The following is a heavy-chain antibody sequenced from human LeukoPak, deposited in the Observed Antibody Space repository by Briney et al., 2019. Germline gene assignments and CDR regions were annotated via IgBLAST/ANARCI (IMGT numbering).Heavy chain of an antibody. V-gene: IGHV3-23*01. CDR3: AKVTYDYVWGSYEN. Sequence: GGSLRLSCVASGFTFRSYVLSWVRQAPGKGLEWVSALSGSCESTYYADAVKGRFTISRDNSKNTVYLQMNGLRVEDTAVYHCAKVTYDYVWGSYENWGQGILVTVSS. D-gene: IGHD3-16*01. CDR1: GFTFRSYV. J-gene: IGHJ4*02. CDR2: LSGSCEST.